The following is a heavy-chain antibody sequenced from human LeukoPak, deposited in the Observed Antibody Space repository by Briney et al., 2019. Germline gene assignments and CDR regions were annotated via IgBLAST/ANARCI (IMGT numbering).Heavy chain of an antibody. D-gene: IGHD3-10*01. Sequence: SETLSLTCTVSGGSISSYYWSWIRQPPGKGLEWIGYIYTSGSTNYNPSLKSRVTISVDTSKNQFSLKLSPVTAADTAVYYCARHSSITMVRGVIISGNWFDPWGQGTLVTVSS. CDR2: IYTSGST. V-gene: IGHV4-4*09. CDR3: ARHSSITMVRGVIISGNWFDP. J-gene: IGHJ5*02. CDR1: GGSISSYY.